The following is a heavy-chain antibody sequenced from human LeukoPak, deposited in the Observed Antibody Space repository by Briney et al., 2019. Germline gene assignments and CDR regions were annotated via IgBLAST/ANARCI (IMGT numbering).Heavy chain of an antibody. CDR1: GYTFTSYA. V-gene: IGHV7-4-1*02. J-gene: IGHJ1*01. D-gene: IGHD3-22*01. CDR3: ARGYSNYYDSSGYAEYFQH. CDR2: INTNTGNP. Sequence: ASVKVSCKASGYTFTSYAMNWVRQAPGQGLEWMGWINTNTGNPTYAQGFTGRFVFSLDTSVSTAYLQISSLKAEDTAVYYCARGYSNYYDSSGYAEYFQHWGQGTLVTVSS.